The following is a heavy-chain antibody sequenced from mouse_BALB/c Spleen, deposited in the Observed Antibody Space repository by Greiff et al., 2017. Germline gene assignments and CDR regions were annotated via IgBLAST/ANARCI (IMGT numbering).Heavy chain of an antibody. CDR3: ARGITTVVAFDY. D-gene: IGHD1-1*01. CDR1: GYTFTDYA. Sequence: QVQLKQSGAELVRPGVSVKISCKGSGYTFTDYAMHWVKQSHAKSLEWIGVISTYYGDASYNQKFKGKATMTVDKSSSTAYMELARLTSEDSAIYYCARGITTVVAFDYWGQGTTLTVSS. CDR2: ISTYYGDA. J-gene: IGHJ2*01. V-gene: IGHV1S137*01.